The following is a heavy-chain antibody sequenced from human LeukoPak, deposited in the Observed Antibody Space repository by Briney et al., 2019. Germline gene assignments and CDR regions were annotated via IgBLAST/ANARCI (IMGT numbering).Heavy chain of an antibody. CDR1: GFTFNTYW. CDR3: ARGAKTGYPGLEY. Sequence: GGSLRLSCAASGFTFNTYWMHWVRQAPGKGLVWVSRIRSDGSSTSYADSVRGRFTISRDNAENTVYLQMNSLRGEDTAVYYCARGAKTGYPGLEYWGQGTLVTVSS. V-gene: IGHV3-74*01. D-gene: IGHD5-12*01. J-gene: IGHJ4*02. CDR2: IRSDGSST.